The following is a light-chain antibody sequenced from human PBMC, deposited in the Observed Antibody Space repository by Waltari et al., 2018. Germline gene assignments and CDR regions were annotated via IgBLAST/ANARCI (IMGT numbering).Light chain of an antibody. J-gene: IGLJ1*01. CDR1: SSAVAHYNF. CDR2: EGS. CDR3: CSYAGSTTFYV. V-gene: IGLV2-23*01. Sequence: QSALTQPAPVSGSPGQSITLSSTGTSSAVAHYNFVSWYQQHPGKAPKLMIYEGSQRPSGVSKRFSGSKSGNTASLTISGLQAEDEADYYCCSYAGSTTFYVFGTETKVTVL.